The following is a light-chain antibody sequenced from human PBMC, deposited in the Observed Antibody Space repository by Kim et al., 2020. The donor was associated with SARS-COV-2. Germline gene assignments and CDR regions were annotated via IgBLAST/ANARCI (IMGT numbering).Light chain of an antibody. CDR3: QQYNSWPLT. CDR1: QAIISN. V-gene: IGKV3D-15*01. J-gene: IGKJ4*01. Sequence: SPGERATLSCRASQAIISNSLAWYQQKPGQAPRLLIYGASTRATDIPDRFSGGGSGTEFTLTISSPQSDDSALYFCQQYNSWPLTFGGGTKVDIK. CDR2: GAS.